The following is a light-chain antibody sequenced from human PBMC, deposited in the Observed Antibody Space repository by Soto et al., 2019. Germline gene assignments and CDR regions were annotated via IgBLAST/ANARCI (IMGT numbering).Light chain of an antibody. CDR1: SSDVGGYNY. J-gene: IGLJ2*01. CDR2: DVS. CDR3: SSYTSSSTLVV. V-gene: IGLV2-14*01. Sequence: QSALTQPASVSGSHGQSITISCTGTSSDVGGYNYVSWYQQHPGKAPKLMIYDVSNRPSGVSNRFSGSKSGNTASLTISGLQAEDEAEYYCSSYTSSSTLVVFGGGTQLTVL.